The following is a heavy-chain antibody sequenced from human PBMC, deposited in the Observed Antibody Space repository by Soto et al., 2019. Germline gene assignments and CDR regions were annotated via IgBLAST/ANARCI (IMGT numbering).Heavy chain of an antibody. J-gene: IGHJ1*01. CDR2: ISAYNGNT. D-gene: IGHD6-19*01. CDR3: AISSGLGYFQH. V-gene: IGHV1-18*04. CDR1: GYTFTSYG. Sequence: QVQLVQSGAEVKKPGASVKVSCKASGYTFTSYGISWVRQAPGQGLEWMGWISAYNGNTNYAQKLQRSVTMTTDTSTSTDYMELRSLRSDDTAVYYCAISSGLGYFQHWGQGTLVTVSS.